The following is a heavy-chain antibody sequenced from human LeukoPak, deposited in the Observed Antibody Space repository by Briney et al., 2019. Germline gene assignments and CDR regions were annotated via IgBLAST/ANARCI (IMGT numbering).Heavy chain of an antibody. CDR3: ARDPVDGYSLCDY. CDR1: GYTLTDHH. CDR2: IRSNNGGV. D-gene: IGHD5-18*01. J-gene: IGHJ4*02. Sequence: ASVKVSCKASGYTLTDHHVNWVRPAPGQGLAWMGWIRSNNGGVKYAQEFQGRVTMTRDTSINTAYMELSRLRSDDTAIYYCARDPVDGYSLCDYWGQGTLVTVSS. V-gene: IGHV1-2*02.